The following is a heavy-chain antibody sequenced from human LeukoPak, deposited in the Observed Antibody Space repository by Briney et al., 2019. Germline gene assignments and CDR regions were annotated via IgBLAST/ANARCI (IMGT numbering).Heavy chain of an antibody. D-gene: IGHD6-19*01. Sequence: GGSLRLSCAASGLTFSTYAMSWVRQPPGKGLEWVSAISGSGGSTYYADSVKGRFTISRDNSKNTLYLQMNSLRAEDTAVYYCAKSSSGWYKWSDPWGQGTLVTVSS. CDR3: AKSSSGWYKWSDP. V-gene: IGHV3-23*01. J-gene: IGHJ5*02. CDR2: ISGSGGST. CDR1: GLTFSTYA.